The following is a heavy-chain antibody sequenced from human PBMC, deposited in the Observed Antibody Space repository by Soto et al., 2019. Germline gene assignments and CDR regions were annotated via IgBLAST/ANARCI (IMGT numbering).Heavy chain of an antibody. J-gene: IGHJ4*02. V-gene: IGHV3-23*01. Sequence: GSLRLSCVASGFTFSNFAMHWVRQAPGNGLEWVATITYGGGTTFHADSVKGRFTISRDNSKNTLYLQMNSLRAEDTAVYYCAKDQTIAAAGTALDYWGQGTLVTVSS. CDR3: AKDQTIAAAGTALDY. D-gene: IGHD6-13*01. CDR1: GFTFSNFA. CDR2: ITYGGGTT.